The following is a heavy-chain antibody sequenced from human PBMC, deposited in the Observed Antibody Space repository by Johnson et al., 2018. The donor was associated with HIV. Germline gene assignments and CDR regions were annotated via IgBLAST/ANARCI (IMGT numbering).Heavy chain of an antibody. CDR1: GIIFSHYG. CDR3: AKDGDEGDEADGTKGAFEI. D-gene: IGHD2-2*01. Sequence: MQLVESGGGLVKPGGSLRLSCAVSGIIFSHYGMHWVRQAPGKGLEWVALISYDGTKTYYVDSVKARFTISRDDARNTLYLQMNSLRVEDTALYYCAKDGDEGDEADGTKGAFEIWGQVTMVTVSS. J-gene: IGHJ3*02. V-gene: IGHV3-30*18. CDR2: ISYDGTKT.